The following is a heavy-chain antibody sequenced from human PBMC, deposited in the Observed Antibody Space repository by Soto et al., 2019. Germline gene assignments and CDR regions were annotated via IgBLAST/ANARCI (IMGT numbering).Heavy chain of an antibody. V-gene: IGHV1-46*03. J-gene: IGHJ4*02. CDR2: INPSSGST. CDR3: ARAGIAAAGTQAKDY. D-gene: IGHD6-13*01. Sequence: GQGLEWIGIINPSSGSTSYAQKFQGRVTMTRDTSTSTVYMELSSLRSEDTAVYYCARAGIAAAGTQAKDYWGQRTLVSVPS.